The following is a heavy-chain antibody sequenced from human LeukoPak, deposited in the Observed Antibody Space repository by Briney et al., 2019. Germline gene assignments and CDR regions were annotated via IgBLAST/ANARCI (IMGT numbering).Heavy chain of an antibody. CDR2: ISYDGSNK. J-gene: IGHJ6*02. CDR1: GFTFSSYA. Sequence: GRSLRLSCAASGFTFSSYAMHWVRQAPGKGLEWVAVISYDGSNKYYADSVKGRFTISRDNSKNTLYLQMNSLRAEDTAVYYCARVRYYDSSGYSDYNYYYGMDVWGQGTTVTVSS. V-gene: IGHV3-30-3*01. CDR3: ARVRYYDSSGYSDYNYYYGMDV. D-gene: IGHD3-22*01.